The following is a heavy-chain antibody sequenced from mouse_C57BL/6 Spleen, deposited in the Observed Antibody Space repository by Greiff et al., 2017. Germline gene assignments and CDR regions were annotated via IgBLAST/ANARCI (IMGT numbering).Heavy chain of an antibody. J-gene: IGHJ1*03. CDR1: GFTFSSYA. CDR2: ISDGGSYT. V-gene: IGHV5-4*01. D-gene: IGHD1-1*01. CDR3: ARNYYGSSYWYFDV. Sequence: EVQGVESGGGLVKPGGSLKLSCAASGFTFSSYAMSWVRQTPEKRLEWVATISDGGSYTYYPDNVKGRFTISRDNAKNNLYLQMSHLKSEDTAMYYCARNYYGSSYWYFDVWGTGTTVTVSS.